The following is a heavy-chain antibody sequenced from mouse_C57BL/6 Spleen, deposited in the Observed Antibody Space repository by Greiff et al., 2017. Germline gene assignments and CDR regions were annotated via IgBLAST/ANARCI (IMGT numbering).Heavy chain of an antibody. Sequence: VKVVESGEGLVKPGGSLKLSCAASGFTFSSYAMSWVRQTPEKRLEWVAYISSGGDYIYYADTVKGRFTISRDNARNTLYLQMSSLKSEDTAMYYCTRGGEKTTVVATSHFDYWGQGTTLTVSS. CDR3: TRGGEKTTVVATSHFDY. D-gene: IGHD1-1*01. CDR1: GFTFSSYA. CDR2: ISSGGDYI. J-gene: IGHJ2*01. V-gene: IGHV5-9-1*02.